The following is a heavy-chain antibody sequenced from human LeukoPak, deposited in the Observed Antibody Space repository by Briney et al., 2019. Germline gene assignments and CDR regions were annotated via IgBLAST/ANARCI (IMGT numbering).Heavy chain of an antibody. CDR3: ARGYLYCSGGSCYREIDY. CDR2: TYYRSKWYN. D-gene: IGHD2-15*01. Sequence: SQTLSLTCAISGDSVSSSSAAWNWIRQSPSRGLEWLGRTYYRSKWYNDYAVSVKSRITINPDTSKNQFSLQLNSVTPEDTAVYYCARGYLYCSGGSCYREIDYWGQGTLVTVSS. J-gene: IGHJ4*02. V-gene: IGHV6-1*01. CDR1: GDSVSSSSAA.